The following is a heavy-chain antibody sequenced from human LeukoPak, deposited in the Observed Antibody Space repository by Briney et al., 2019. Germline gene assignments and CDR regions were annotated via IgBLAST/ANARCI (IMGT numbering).Heavy chain of an antibody. CDR3: ARGPKHYDILSGIDY. V-gene: IGHV4-39*01. CDR2: IYYDAST. CDR1: WLPINSSRYY. D-gene: IGHD3-9*01. Sequence: AETLSLIYTVSWLPINSSRYYWGGIRQPPGKGLEGIGTIYYDASTYYTPSLKTRVNISVDTSNTQFSLKLSSVTAAHTAVYYCARGPKHYDILSGIDYWGQGNLVTVSS. J-gene: IGHJ4*02.